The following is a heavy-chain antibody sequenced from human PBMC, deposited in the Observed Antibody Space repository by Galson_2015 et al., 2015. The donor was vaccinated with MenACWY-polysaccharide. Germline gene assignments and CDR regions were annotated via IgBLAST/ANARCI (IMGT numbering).Heavy chain of an antibody. CDR3: ARADGSGYDY. CDR1: GYTFSGYH. Sequence: SVKVSCKASGYTFSGYHIHWVRQAPGQGLEWMGWINPNSGVTFSTQNFQGRVTMTRDTSISTAYMELSRLTSDDTAVYYCARADGSGYDYWGQGTLVTVSS. V-gene: IGHV1-2*02. CDR2: INPNSGVT. J-gene: IGHJ4*02. D-gene: IGHD6-19*01.